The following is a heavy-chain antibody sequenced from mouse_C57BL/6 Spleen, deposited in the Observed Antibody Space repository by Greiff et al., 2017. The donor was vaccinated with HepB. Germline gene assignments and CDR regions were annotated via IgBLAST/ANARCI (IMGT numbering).Heavy chain of an antibody. D-gene: IGHD2-4*01. J-gene: IGHJ3*01. CDR1: GYTFTSYW. Sequence: VQLQQPGAELVRPGSSVKLSCKASGYTFTSYWMHWVKQRPIQGLEWIGNIDPSDSETHYNQKFKDKATLTVDKSSSTAYMQLSSLTSEDSAVYYCARGDYDEAGFAYWGQGTLVTVSA. CDR2: IDPSDSET. V-gene: IGHV1-52*01. CDR3: ARGDYDEAGFAY.